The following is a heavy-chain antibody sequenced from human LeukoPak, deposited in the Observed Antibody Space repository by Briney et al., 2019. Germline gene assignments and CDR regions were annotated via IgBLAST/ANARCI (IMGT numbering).Heavy chain of an antibody. CDR2: IIPILGIA. J-gene: IGHJ4*02. CDR1: GGTFSSYT. D-gene: IGHD3-22*01. V-gene: IGHV1-69*02. Sequence: SVKVSCKASGGTFSSYTISWVRQAPGQGLEWMGRIIPILGIANYAQKFQGRVTITADKSTSTAYMELSSLRSEDTAVYYCARGRYYYDSLMRYFDYWGQGTLVTVSS. CDR3: ARGRYYYDSLMRYFDY.